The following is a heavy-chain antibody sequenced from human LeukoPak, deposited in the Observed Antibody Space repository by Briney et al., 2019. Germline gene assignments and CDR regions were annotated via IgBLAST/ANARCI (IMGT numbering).Heavy chain of an antibody. CDR1: GGSVNSNDRY. J-gene: IGHJ3*02. D-gene: IGHD3-9*01. Sequence: SETLSLTCSVSGGSVNSNDRYWSWIRQSPGRGLEWIGSIYYSGNTYYSPSLESRVSMSMDVPRNQFSLQMNSVTAADTAVYYCASKEPFYDVLTGYYGGTFDIWGQGTMVTVSS. CDR3: ASKEPFYDVLTGYYGGTFDI. CDR2: IYYSGNT. V-gene: IGHV4-30-4*01.